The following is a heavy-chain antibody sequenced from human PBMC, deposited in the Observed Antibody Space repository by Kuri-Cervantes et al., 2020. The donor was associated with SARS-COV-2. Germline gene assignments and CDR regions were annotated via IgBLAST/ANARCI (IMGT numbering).Heavy chain of an antibody. D-gene: IGHD3-22*01. V-gene: IGHV3-30*18. CDR1: GFTFSSYG. CDR3: AKAVVSYYYYGMDV. J-gene: IGHJ6*02. Sequence: GESLKISCAASGFTFSSYGMHWVRQAPGKGLEWVAVISYDGSNKYYADSVKGRFTISRDNSKNTRYLQMNSLRAEDTAVYYCAKAVVSYYYYGMDVWGQGTTVTVSS. CDR2: ISYDGSNK.